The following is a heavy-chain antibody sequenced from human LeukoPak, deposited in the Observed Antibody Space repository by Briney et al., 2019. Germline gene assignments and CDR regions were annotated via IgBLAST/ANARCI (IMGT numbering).Heavy chain of an antibody. V-gene: IGHV3-9*01. CDR3: AKDRVGSSWYGWFDP. Sequence: GGSLRLSCAASGFTFDDYAMHWVRQAPGKGLEWVSGIRWNSGSIGYADSVKGRFTISRDNAKNSLYLQMNSLRAEDTALYYCAKDRVGSSWYGWFDPWGQGTLVTVSS. J-gene: IGHJ5*02. D-gene: IGHD6-13*01. CDR1: GFTFDDYA. CDR2: IRWNSGSI.